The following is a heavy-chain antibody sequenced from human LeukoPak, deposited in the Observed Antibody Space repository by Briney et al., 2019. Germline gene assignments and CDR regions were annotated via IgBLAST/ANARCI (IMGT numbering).Heavy chain of an antibody. CDR1: GSSISSYY. D-gene: IGHD3-22*01. CDR2: IYTSGST. Sequence: SETPSLTCTVSGSSISSYYWSWIRQPAGKGLEWIGRIYTSGSTNYNPSLKSRVTMSIDTSKNQFSLKLSSVTAADTAVYYCARVPSGVITTWDAFDIWGQGTMVTVSS. V-gene: IGHV4-4*07. J-gene: IGHJ3*02. CDR3: ARVPSGVITTWDAFDI.